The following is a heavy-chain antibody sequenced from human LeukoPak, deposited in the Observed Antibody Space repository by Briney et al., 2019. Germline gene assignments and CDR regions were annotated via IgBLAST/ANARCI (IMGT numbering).Heavy chain of an antibody. CDR2: IYYSGNT. V-gene: IGHV4-39*07. D-gene: IGHD1-26*01. CDR1: GGSISSGSYY. Sequence: SETLSLTCTVSGGSISSGSYYWGWIRQPPGKGQEWIGSIYYSGNTYYNPSLKSRVTISVDTSKNQFSLKLSSVTAADTAVYSCARADYSGSFWFDPWGQGTLVTVSS. CDR3: ARADYSGSFWFDP. J-gene: IGHJ5*02.